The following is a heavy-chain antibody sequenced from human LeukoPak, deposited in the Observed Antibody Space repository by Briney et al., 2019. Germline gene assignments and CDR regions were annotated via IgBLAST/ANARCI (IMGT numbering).Heavy chain of an antibody. CDR1: GGSISSGGYY. CDR3: AGLITRYCSSTSCLWSNFDY. D-gene: IGHD2-2*01. V-gene: IGHV4-31*03. J-gene: IGHJ4*02. Sequence: PSETLSLTCTVSGGSISSGGYYWSWIRQHPGKGLEWIGYIYYSGSTYYNPSLKSRVTISVDTSKNQFSLKLSSVTAADTAVYYCAGLITRYCSSTSCLWSNFDYWGQGTLVTVSS. CDR2: IYYSGST.